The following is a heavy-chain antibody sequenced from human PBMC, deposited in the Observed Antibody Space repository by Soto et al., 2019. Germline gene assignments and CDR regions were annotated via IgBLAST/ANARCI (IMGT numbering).Heavy chain of an antibody. CDR3: ARDITMVRGVIFYYYGMDV. J-gene: IGHJ6*02. V-gene: IGHV1-18*04. CDR1: GYTFTSYG. D-gene: IGHD3-10*01. Sequence: GSVKVSCKASGYTFTSYGISWVRQAPGQGLEWMGWISAYNGNTNYAQKLQGRVTMTTDTSTSTAYMELRSLRSDDTAVYYCARDITMVRGVIFYYYGMDVWGQGTTVTVSS. CDR2: ISAYNGNT.